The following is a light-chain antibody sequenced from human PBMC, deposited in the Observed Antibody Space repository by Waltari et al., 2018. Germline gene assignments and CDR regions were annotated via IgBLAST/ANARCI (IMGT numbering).Light chain of an antibody. V-gene: IGKV4-1*01. Sequence: DIVMTQSPDSLAVSLGERATINGKSSQSVINSSNNKKYLAWYQQKPGLPPKLLIYWASTRESGVPDRFSGSGSGTDFTLTVSSLQAEDVAVYYCQQYYSTPLAFGGGTKVEI. CDR1: QSVINSSNNKKY. J-gene: IGKJ4*01. CDR2: WAS. CDR3: QQYYSTPLA.